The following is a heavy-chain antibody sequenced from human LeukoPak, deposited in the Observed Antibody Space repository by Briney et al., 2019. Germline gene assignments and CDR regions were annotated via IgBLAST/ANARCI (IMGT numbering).Heavy chain of an antibody. CDR2: IYYSGST. CDR3: ARGSIAARKPFDY. CDR1: GGSISSYY. Sequence: SETLSLTCTVSGGSISSYYWSWIRQPPGKGLEWIGSIYYSGSTYYNPSLKSRVTISVDTSKNQFSLKLSSVTAADTAVYYCARGSIAARKPFDYWGQGTLVTVSS. V-gene: IGHV4-39*07. J-gene: IGHJ4*02. D-gene: IGHD6-6*01.